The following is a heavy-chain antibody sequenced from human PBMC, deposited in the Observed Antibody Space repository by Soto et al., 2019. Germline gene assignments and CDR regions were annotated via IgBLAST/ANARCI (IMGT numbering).Heavy chain of an antibody. CDR1: GGSFTNYS. CDR3: ALQICGGDCFSGAEYFQH. CDR2: IIPIFGTP. D-gene: IGHD2-21*02. V-gene: IGHV1-69*01. Sequence: QVQLVQSGAEAKKPGSSVKVSCKASGGSFTNYSFTWVRQAPGQGLEWMGGIIPIFGTPNYAQKFQGRVSITADESTSTASMELSSLRSEDTAVYYCALQICGGDCFSGAEYFQHWGQGTLVTLSS. J-gene: IGHJ1*01.